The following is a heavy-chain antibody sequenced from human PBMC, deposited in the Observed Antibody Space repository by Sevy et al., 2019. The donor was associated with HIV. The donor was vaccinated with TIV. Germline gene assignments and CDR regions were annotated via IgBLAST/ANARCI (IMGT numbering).Heavy chain of an antibody. CDR1: GYTLSQLS. V-gene: IGHV1-24*01. CDR2: FDPEDGRT. D-gene: IGHD3-22*01. J-gene: IGHJ4*02. Sequence: ASVKVSCKVSGYTLSQLSMHWVRQAPGKGLEWVGTFDPEDGRTIYAQKFQGRVTMTEETSTDTTYMELNSLNSEDTAVYYCATTKDYYDSSGYPFDYWGQGTQVTVSS. CDR3: ATTKDYYDSSGYPFDY.